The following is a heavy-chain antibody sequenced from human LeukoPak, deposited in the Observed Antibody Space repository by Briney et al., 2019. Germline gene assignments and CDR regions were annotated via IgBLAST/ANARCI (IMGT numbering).Heavy chain of an antibody. CDR3: ARPVNTVTTSIGAYYMDV. D-gene: IGHD4-17*01. J-gene: IGHJ6*03. CDR1: RGSICSSSYY. V-gene: IGHV4-39*01. Sequence: PSESPSLTRTLSRGSICSSSYYRGSVRQPPGKGLEWIGRIYYSGSTYHNPSRKSPVTISVDTSKNQFSLKLSSVTAADTAVYYCARPVNTVTTSIGAYYMDVWGKGTTVTVSS. CDR2: IYYSGST.